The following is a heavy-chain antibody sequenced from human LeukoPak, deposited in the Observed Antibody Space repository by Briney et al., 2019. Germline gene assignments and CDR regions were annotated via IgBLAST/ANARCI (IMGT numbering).Heavy chain of an antibody. J-gene: IGHJ4*02. CDR2: IYYSGST. D-gene: IGHD1-14*01. CDR3: ARHTGYLDY. Sequence: PSETLSLTCTVSGGSISSYYWSWIRQPPGRGLEWIGYIYYSGSTNYNPSLKSRVTISVDTSKNQFSLKLSSVAAADTAVYYCARHTGYLDYWGQGTLVTVSS. CDR1: GGSISSYY. V-gene: IGHV4-59*08.